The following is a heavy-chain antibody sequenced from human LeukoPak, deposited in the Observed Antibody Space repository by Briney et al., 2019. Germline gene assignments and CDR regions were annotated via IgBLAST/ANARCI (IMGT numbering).Heavy chain of an antibody. Sequence: SETLSLTCTVSGDSISSRSSYWGWLRQPPGKGLEWIGTIYYSGSTYYNPSLKSRVTISVDTSKNQFSLKLSSVTAADTAVYYCARRGIAAAGTGGYYYYYYGMDVWGQGTTVAVSS. V-gene: IGHV4-39*01. CDR3: ARRGIAAAGTGGYYYYYYGMDV. CDR1: GDSISSRSSY. J-gene: IGHJ6*02. D-gene: IGHD6-13*01. CDR2: IYYSGST.